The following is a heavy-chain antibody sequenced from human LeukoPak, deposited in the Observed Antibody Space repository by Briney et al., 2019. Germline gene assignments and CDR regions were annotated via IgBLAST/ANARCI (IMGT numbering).Heavy chain of an antibody. J-gene: IGHJ4*02. CDR1: GYTFTGYY. D-gene: IGHD5-24*01. CDR2: INPNSGGT. Sequence: ASVKVSCKASGYTFTGYYMHWVGQAPGQGLEWMGWINPNSGGTNYAQKFQGRVTMTRDTSISTAYMELSRLRSDDTAVYYCARGVRWLQLRPFDYWGQGTLVTVSS. CDR3: ARGVRWLQLRPFDY. V-gene: IGHV1-2*02.